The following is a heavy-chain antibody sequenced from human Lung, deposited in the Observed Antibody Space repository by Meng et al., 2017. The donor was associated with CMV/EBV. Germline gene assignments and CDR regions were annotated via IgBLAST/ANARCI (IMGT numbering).Heavy chain of an antibody. V-gene: IGHV3-7*01. CDR2: IKPDGSEK. J-gene: IGHJ4*02. Sequence: GESXKISCAASGFTFRTYWMSWVRQAPGKGLEWVVNIKPDGSEKSYVDYGKGRFTISRDNAENSLYLQMDSLRAEDTAVYYCARGGCNGGYLPHWGQGTLVTVSS. CDR1: GFTFRTYW. D-gene: IGHD4-17*01. CDR3: ARGGCNGGYLPH.